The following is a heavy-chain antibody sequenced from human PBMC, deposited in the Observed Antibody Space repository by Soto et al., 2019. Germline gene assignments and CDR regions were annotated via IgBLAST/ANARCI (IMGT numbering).Heavy chain of an antibody. CDR2: INAGNGNT. V-gene: IGHV1-3*01. Sequence: QVQLVQSGAEVKKPGASVKVSCKASGYTFTSYAMHWVRQAPGQRLEWMGWINAGNGNTKYSQKFQGRVTITRDTSASTAYMELSSPRSEDTAVYYCARGALWFGEFADIWGQGTMVTVSS. CDR3: ARGALWFGEFADI. J-gene: IGHJ3*02. D-gene: IGHD3-10*01. CDR1: GYTFTSYA.